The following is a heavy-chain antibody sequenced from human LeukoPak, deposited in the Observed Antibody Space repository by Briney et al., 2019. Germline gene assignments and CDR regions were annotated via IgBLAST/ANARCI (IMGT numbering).Heavy chain of an antibody. Sequence: HRASVKVSCKASGYTFTSYGISWVRQAPGQGLEWMGWISAYNGNTNYAQKLQGRVTMTTDTSTSTAYMELSRLRSDDTAVYYCARPITSSTKHFDYWGQGTLVTVSS. V-gene: IGHV1-18*01. J-gene: IGHJ4*02. CDR1: GYTFTSYG. D-gene: IGHD2-2*01. CDR3: ARPITSSTKHFDY. CDR2: ISAYNGNT.